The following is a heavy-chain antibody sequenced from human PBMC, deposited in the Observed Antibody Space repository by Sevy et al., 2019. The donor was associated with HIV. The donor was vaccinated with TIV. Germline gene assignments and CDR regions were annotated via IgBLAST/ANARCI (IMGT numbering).Heavy chain of an antibody. D-gene: IGHD2-2*02. CDR2: IIPIFSTA. V-gene: IGHV1-69*13. CDR3: ARAQYCSSTSCYTGYYYYYGMDV. J-gene: IGHJ6*02. Sequence: ASVKVSCKASGGTFSSYAISWVRRAPGQGLEWMGGIIPIFSTANYAQKFQGRVTITADESTNTAYMELSSLRSEDTAVYYCARAQYCSSTSCYTGYYYYYGMDVWGQGTTVTVSS. CDR1: GGTFSSYA.